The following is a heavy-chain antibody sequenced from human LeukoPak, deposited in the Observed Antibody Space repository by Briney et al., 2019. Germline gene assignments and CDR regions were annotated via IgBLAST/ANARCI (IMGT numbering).Heavy chain of an antibody. CDR1: GGSISSYY. D-gene: IGHD6-19*01. V-gene: IGHV4-59*01. CDR2: IYYSGRT. CDR3: ARSFSSGFIDS. Sequence: PSETLSLTCTVSGGSISSYYWSWIRQPPGKGLEWIGYIYYSGRTNYNPSLKSRVTISIDTSKNQFSLKLRSVTAADTAAYYCARSFSSGFIDSWGQGTLVTVSS. J-gene: IGHJ4*02.